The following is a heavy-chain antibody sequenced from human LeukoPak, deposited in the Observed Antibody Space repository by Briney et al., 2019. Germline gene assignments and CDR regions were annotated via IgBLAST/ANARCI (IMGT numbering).Heavy chain of an antibody. V-gene: IGHV4-59*05. D-gene: IGHD6-19*01. Sequence: SETLSLTCTVSGGSISSYYWSWIRQPAGKGLEWIGSIYYSGSTYYNPSLKSRVTISVDTSKNQFSLKLSSVTAADTAVYYCARQGYSSGRGGFDPWGQGTLVTVSS. CDR3: ARQGYSSGRGGFDP. CDR2: IYYSGST. J-gene: IGHJ5*02. CDR1: GGSISSYY.